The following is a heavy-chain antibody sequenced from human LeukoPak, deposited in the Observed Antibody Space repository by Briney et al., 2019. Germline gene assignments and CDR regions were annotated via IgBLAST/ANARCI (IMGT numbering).Heavy chain of an antibody. V-gene: IGHV4-39*07. D-gene: IGHD2-2*01. J-gene: IGHJ4*02. CDR3: ARVGQLAFDY. CDR2: IYYSGNT. Sequence: SETLSLTCTVSGGSISSSSYYWGWIRQPPGKGLDWIGSIYYSGNTYHNPSLKSRVTILVDTSKNQFSLKLSSVTAADTAVYYCARVGQLAFDYWGQGTLVTVSS. CDR1: GGSISSSSYY.